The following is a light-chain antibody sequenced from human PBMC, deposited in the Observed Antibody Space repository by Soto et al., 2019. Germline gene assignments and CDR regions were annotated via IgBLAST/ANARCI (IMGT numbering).Light chain of an antibody. CDR1: SSDVGGYNY. CDR3: SSYTSSNTLVV. J-gene: IGLJ1*01. V-gene: IGLV2-14*01. Sequence: QSALTQPASVSESPGQSITISCTGTSSDVGGYNYVSWYQQHPGKAPKLMIHDVSNRPSGISNRFSGSKSGNTASLTISGLQAEDEADYYCSSYTSSNTLVVFGTGTKLTVL. CDR2: DVS.